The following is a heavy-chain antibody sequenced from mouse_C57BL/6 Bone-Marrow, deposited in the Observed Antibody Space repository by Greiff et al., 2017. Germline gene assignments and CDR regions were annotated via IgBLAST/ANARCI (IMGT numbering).Heavy chain of an antibody. CDR2: ISDGGSYT. V-gene: IGHV5-4*03. CDR3: ARKNYDYASYYFDY. J-gene: IGHJ2*01. D-gene: IGHD2-4*01. CDR1: GFTFSSYA. Sequence: EVKLVESGGGLVKPGGSLKLSCAASGFTFSSYAMSWVRQTPVKRLEWVATISDGGSYTYYPDNVKGRFTISRDNAKNNLYLQMSHLKSEDTAMYYCARKNYDYASYYFDYWGQGTTLTVSS.